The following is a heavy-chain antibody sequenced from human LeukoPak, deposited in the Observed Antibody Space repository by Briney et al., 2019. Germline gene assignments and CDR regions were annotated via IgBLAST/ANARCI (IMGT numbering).Heavy chain of an antibody. D-gene: IGHD6-13*01. V-gene: IGHV3-11*01. Sequence: GGSLRLSCAASGITFSNYYMTWIRQAPGKGLEWVSYISSSGSTIYYADSVKGRFTISRDNAKNSLYLQMNSLRAEDTAVYYCARENSSSWVLFDYWGQGTLVTVSS. CDR3: ARENSSSWVLFDY. J-gene: IGHJ4*02. CDR2: ISSSGSTI. CDR1: GITFSNYY.